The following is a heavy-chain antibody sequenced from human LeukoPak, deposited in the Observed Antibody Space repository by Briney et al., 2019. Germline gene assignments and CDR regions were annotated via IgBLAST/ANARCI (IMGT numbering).Heavy chain of an antibody. CDR2: INPEGDAI. J-gene: IGHJ4*02. CDR1: GFIFNTNS. Sequence: GGSLRLSCTTSGFIFNTNSMNWVRQAPGKGLEWVSYINPEGDAIYYADSVKGRFTISRDNAKSSLYLQMNSLRAEDTAVYYCAKVVYYDSSGYLDWGQGTLVTVSS. V-gene: IGHV3-48*01. D-gene: IGHD3-22*01. CDR3: AKVVYYDSSGYLD.